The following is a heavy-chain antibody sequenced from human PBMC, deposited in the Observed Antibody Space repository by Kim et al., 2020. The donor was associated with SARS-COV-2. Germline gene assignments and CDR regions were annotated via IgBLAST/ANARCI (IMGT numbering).Heavy chain of an antibody. CDR1: GFTFSSYA. D-gene: IGHD3-10*01. CDR3: ARDGSDGVIRYWFDP. Sequence: GGSLRLSCAASGFTFSSYAMHWVRQAPGKGLEWVAVISYDGSNKYYADSVKGRFTISRDNSKNTLYLQMNSLRAEDTAVYYCARDGSDGVIRYWFDPWG. V-gene: IGHV3-30-3*01. CDR2: ISYDGSNK. J-gene: IGHJ5*02.